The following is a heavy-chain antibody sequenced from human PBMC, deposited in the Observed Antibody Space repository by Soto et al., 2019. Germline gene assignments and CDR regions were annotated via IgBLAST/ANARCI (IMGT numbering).Heavy chain of an antibody. D-gene: IGHD3-22*01. V-gene: IGHV1-3*01. Sequence: QVRLLQSGAVAMKTGASVELSCEASGYSFTSHVIHWLRQAPGERLEWMGWIKPGTGATKYLQTLQDRGTISSDTSANIVNLEMRSLRSEDTAVYYCERGYYYDSSGYYLDHWGKGTLVTVSS. CDR1: GYSFTSHV. J-gene: IGHJ4*02. CDR2: IKPGTGAT. CDR3: ERGYYYDSSGYYLDH.